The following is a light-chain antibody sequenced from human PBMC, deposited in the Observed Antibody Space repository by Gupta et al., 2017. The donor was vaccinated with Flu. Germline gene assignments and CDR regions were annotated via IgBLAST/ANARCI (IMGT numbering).Light chain of an antibody. V-gene: IGKV2D-29*01. CDR2: DGS. CDR3: MQRIQLPLT. J-gene: IGKJ4*01. Sequence: VTPGQTASISCKASQGLVHSDGRTDLNWYLQKPGHPPQLLIYDGSSRGSGVPDRFSGSGSGTDFTLEISRLEAEDVGVYYCMQRIQLPLTFGGGTRVEIK. CDR1: QGLVHSDGRTD.